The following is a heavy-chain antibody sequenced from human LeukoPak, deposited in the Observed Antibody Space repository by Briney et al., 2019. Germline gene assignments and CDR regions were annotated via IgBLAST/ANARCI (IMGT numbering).Heavy chain of an antibody. J-gene: IGHJ4*02. CDR2: ISSSSSYT. CDR1: GFTFSDYY. CDR3: ARDQAGGVVVPAAYDY. D-gene: IGHD2-2*01. Sequence: GGSLRLSRAASGFTFSDYYMSWIRQAPGKGLEWVSYISSSSSYTNYADSVKGRFTISRDNAKNSLYLQMNSLRAEDTAVYYCARDQAGGVVVPAAYDYWGQGTLVTVSS. V-gene: IGHV3-11*05.